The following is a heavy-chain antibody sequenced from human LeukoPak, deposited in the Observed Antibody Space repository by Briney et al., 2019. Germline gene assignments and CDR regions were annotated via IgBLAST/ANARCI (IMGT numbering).Heavy chain of an antibody. CDR3: ARDRDSSGCLFDY. Sequence: ASVKVSCKVSGYTLTELSMHWVRQAPGQGLEWMGWINPNSGGTNYAQKFQGWVTMTRDTSISTAYMELSRLRSDDTAVYYCARDRDSSGCLFDYWGQGTLVTVSS. V-gene: IGHV1-2*04. CDR1: GYTLTELS. J-gene: IGHJ4*02. D-gene: IGHD6-19*01. CDR2: INPNSGGT.